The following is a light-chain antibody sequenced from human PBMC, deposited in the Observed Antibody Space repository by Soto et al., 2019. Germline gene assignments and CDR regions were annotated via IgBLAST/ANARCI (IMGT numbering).Light chain of an antibody. CDR3: CLSASRTTFM. CDR2: XXX. J-gene: IGLJ3*02. CDR1: SSDIGIYNL. Sequence: QSALTQPASVSGSPGQSITISCTGTSSDIGIYNLVSWYQQHPGNAPKLIIYXXXXXXXXXXXXXXXSKSGNTVSLTVSGLQAEXEADYYCCLSASRTTFMFGGGTKLTVL. V-gene: IGLV2-23*02.